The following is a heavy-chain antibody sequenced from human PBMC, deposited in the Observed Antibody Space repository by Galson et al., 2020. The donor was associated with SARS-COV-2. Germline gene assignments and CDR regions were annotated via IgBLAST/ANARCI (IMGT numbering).Heavy chain of an antibody. Sequence: ASENLSITCSVSGGPISTYYWSWIRQPAGKGLEWIGRVYISGDTNYNPSLKSRVTMSVDTSKNQFSLKLSSLTAADTAIYYCAREDYDVLTGYEPYFDSWGQGTLVTVSS. CDR3: AREDYDVLTGYEPYFDS. J-gene: IGHJ4*02. CDR2: VYISGDT. D-gene: IGHD3-9*01. CDR1: GGPISTYY. V-gene: IGHV4-4*07.